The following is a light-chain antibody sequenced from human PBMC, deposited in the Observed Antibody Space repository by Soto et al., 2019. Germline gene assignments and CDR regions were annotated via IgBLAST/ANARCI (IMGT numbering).Light chain of an antibody. CDR1: QSVSSNY. CDR2: HAS. Sequence: EIVLTQSPGTLSLSPGERATLSCRASQSVSSNYLAWYQQKPGQAPRLLVYHASSRVTGIPDRFSGSGSGTDFTLTITRLEPEDYPIYYFHRYGGSPLTFGPGTNVYIK. V-gene: IGKV3-20*01. CDR3: HRYGGSPLT. J-gene: IGKJ3*01.